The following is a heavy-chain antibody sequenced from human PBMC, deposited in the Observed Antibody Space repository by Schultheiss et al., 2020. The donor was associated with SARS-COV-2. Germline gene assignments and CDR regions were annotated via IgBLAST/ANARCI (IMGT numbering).Heavy chain of an antibody. CDR2: VHYTGTT. D-gene: IGHD2-21*01. J-gene: IGHJ4*02. CDR3: ARLPTLAYCGGDCRDY. Sequence: SETLSLTCAVYGGSFSGYYWSWIRQPAGKGLEWIGHVHYTGTTNYNPSLKSRVTISVDTSKNQFSLKLSSVTAADTAVYYCARLPTLAYCGGDCRDYWGQGTLVTVSS. V-gene: IGHV4-59*10. CDR1: GGSFSGYY.